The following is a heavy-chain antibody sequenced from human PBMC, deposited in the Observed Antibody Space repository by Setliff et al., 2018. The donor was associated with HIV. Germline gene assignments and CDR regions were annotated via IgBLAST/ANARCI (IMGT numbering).Heavy chain of an antibody. CDR3: ARVAHSSSYHYYGMDV. J-gene: IGHJ6*02. CDR2: IIPMFGTG. D-gene: IGHD6-19*01. Sequence: SVKVSCKASGGTFSSYGISWVRQAPGQGLEWMGAIIPMFGTGFYAQKFQGRVTITTDESRTTSYIDLSSLRFEDTAVYFCARVAHSSSYHYYGMDVWGQGTTVTVSS. V-gene: IGHV1-69*05. CDR1: GGTFSSYG.